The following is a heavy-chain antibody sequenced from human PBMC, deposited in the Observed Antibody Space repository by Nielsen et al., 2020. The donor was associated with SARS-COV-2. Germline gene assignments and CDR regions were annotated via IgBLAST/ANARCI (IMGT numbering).Heavy chain of an antibody. CDR2: IHYTGTT. V-gene: IGHV4-59*08. Sequence: GSLRLSCTIAGGAISTDYWSWIRQPPGKGLEGIGYIHYTGTTNYNPSLRSRVTISVDTSENRFSLILSSVTATDTAVYYCARGRLIVGAFDFWGQGTLVTVSS. CDR1: GGAISTDY. CDR3: ARGRLIVGAFDF. J-gene: IGHJ5*01. D-gene: IGHD1-26*01.